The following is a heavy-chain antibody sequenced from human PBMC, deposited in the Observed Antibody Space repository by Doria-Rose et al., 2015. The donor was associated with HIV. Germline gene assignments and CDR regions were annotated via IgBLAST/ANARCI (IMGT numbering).Heavy chain of an antibody. CDR3: ARVGWELLYFFDY. J-gene: IGHJ4*02. Sequence: TKEYAASVKGRVTISRDDSKSIAYLQLNSLKTEDTAVYFCARVGWELLYFFDYWGQGTLVTVSS. D-gene: IGHD1-26*01. CDR2: TK. V-gene: IGHV3-49*02.